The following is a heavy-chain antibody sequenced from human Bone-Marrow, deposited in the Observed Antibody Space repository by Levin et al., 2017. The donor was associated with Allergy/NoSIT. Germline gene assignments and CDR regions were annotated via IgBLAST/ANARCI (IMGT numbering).Heavy chain of an antibody. Sequence: SETLSLTCTVSGGPISTYYWSWIRQPPGKGLEWIGSVNYSGSTNYNPSLQSRVTMSVDRSKDHFSLKLNSVSAADTAAYYCARTYGPGSDWFDPWGQGTLVTVSS. D-gene: IGHD3-10*01. CDR3: ARTYGPGSDWFDP. J-gene: IGHJ5*02. CDR2: VNYSGST. V-gene: IGHV4-59*01. CDR1: GGPISTYY.